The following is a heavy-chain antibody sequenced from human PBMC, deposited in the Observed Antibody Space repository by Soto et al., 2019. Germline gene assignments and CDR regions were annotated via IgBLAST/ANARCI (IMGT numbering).Heavy chain of an antibody. CDR1: GFTFDDYG. CDR2: INWNGGST. CDR3: ARLYSSGWYGPGRY. D-gene: IGHD6-19*01. V-gene: IGHV3-20*04. J-gene: IGHJ4*02. Sequence: GGSLRLSCAASGFTFDDYGMSWVHQAPGKGLEWVSGINWNGGSTGYADSVKGRFTISRDNAKNSLYLQMNSLRAEDTALYYCARLYSSGWYGPGRYWGQGTLVTAPQ.